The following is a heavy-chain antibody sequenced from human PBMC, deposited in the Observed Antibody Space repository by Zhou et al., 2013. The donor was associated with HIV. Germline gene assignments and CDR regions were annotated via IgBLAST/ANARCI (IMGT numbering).Heavy chain of an antibody. Sequence: QVQLVQSGAEVKKPGSSVKVSCKASGGTFSSHAISWVRQAPGQGLEWMGGIIPIFGTANYAQRFQGRVTITTDESTSTAYMELSSLRSEDTAVYYCARDRAPPWGAKYYYYHMDVWGKGPRSPVSS. J-gene: IGHJ6*03. CDR3: ARDRAPPWGAKYYYYHMDV. CDR2: IIPIFGTA. CDR1: GGTFSSHA. V-gene: IGHV1-69*05. D-gene: IGHD7-27*01.